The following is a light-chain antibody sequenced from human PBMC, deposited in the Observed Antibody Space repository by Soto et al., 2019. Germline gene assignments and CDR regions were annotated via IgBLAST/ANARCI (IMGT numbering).Light chain of an antibody. V-gene: IGKV3-20*01. CDR3: QQYGSSPGT. J-gene: IGKJ1*01. Sequence: EIVLTQSPGTLSLSPGERATLSCGASQSVSSSYLAWYQQKPGQAPRLLIYAASSRATGIPDRFSGSGSGTDFTLTISRLEPEDFAVYYCQQYGSSPGTFGQGTKVEIK. CDR2: AAS. CDR1: QSVSSSY.